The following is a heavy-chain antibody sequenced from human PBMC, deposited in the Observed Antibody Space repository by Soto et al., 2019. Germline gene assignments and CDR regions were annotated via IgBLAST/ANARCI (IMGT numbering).Heavy chain of an antibody. J-gene: IGHJ5*02. D-gene: IGHD3-10*01. Sequence: PGGSLRLSCAASGFTFSDYYMSWIRQAPGKGLEWVSYISSSSSYTNYADSVKGRFTISRDNAKNSLYLQMNSLRAEDTAVYYCARLVLWFGEGNWFDPWGQGTLVTVSS. V-gene: IGHV3-11*03. CDR2: ISSSSSYT. CDR3: ARLVLWFGEGNWFDP. CDR1: GFTFSDYY.